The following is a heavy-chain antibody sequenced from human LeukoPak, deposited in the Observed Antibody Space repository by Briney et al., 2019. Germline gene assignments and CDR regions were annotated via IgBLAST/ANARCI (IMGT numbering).Heavy chain of an antibody. CDR1: GYSFTSYW. J-gene: IGHJ6*03. V-gene: IGHV5-51*01. CDR2: IYPGDSDT. D-gene: IGHD3-10*01. CDR3: ARLLRGSGSYYQYYYYYYYMDV. Sequence: GESLKISCKGSGYSFTSYWIGWVRQMPGKGLEWMGIIYPGDSDTRYSPSFQGQVTISADKSISTAYLQWSSLKASDTVMYYCARLLRGSGSYYQYYYYYYYMDVWGKGTTVTVSS.